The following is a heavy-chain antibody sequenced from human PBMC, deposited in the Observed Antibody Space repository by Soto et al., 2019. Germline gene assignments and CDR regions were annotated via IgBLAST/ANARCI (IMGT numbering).Heavy chain of an antibody. Sequence: QVQLVESGGGVVQPGRSLRLSCAASGFRFSSNGMHWVRQAPGKGLEWVALISYDGNKKYYADSVKGRFTISRDNSKNTLFLQMDSLTPEDTAVYYCAKDLLSEFDLWGQGTLVSVSS. D-gene: IGHD3-10*01. V-gene: IGHV3-30*18. CDR3: AKDLLSEFDL. CDR2: ISYDGNKK. J-gene: IGHJ4*02. CDR1: GFRFSSNG.